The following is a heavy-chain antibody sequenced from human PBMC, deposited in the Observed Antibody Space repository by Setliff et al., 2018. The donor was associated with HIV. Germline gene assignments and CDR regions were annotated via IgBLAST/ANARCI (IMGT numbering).Heavy chain of an antibody. V-gene: IGHV4-39*01. Sequence: SETLSLTCTVSGGSISSGSYYWSWIRQPPGKGLEWIGSIYYSGSPSYNPSLSSRLTISVDTSKNHVSLRLSSVTAADTGVYYCARHRDPPGTSWIYYYYYMDLWGAGTTVTVSS. CDR1: GGSISSGSYY. CDR3: ARHRDPPGTSWIYYYYYMDL. CDR2: IYYSGSP. J-gene: IGHJ6*03. D-gene: IGHD6-13*01.